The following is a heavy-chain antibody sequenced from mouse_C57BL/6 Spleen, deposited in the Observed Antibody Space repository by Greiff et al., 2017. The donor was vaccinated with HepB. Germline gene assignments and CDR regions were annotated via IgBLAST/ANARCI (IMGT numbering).Heavy chain of an antibody. CDR3: ERRGGTGAYYYAMDY. CDR1: GFTFSDYG. V-gene: IGHV5-17*01. D-gene: IGHD3-3*01. Sequence: EVKLMESGGGLVKPGGSLKLSCAASGFTFSDYGMHWVRQAPEKGLEWVAYISSGSSTIYYADTVKGRFTISRDNAKNTLFLQMTSLRSEDTAMYYCERRGGTGAYYYAMDYWGQGTSVTVSS. CDR2: ISSGSSTI. J-gene: IGHJ4*01.